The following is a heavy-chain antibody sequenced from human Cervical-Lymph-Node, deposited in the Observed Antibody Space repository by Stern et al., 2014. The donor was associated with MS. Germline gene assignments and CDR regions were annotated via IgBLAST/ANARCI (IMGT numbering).Heavy chain of an antibody. D-gene: IGHD6-19*01. V-gene: IGHV3-23*01. J-gene: IGHJ4*02. CDR2: ISGSGGST. CDR1: GFTFSSYA. Sequence: EVQLLESGGGLVQPGGSLRLSCAASGFTFSSYAMSWVRQAPGKGLEWVSVISGSGGSTYYADSVKGRFTISRDNYKNTLYLQMNSLRAEDTAVYYCAKDKKEWLEIDYWGQGTLVTVSS. CDR3: AKDKKEWLEIDY.